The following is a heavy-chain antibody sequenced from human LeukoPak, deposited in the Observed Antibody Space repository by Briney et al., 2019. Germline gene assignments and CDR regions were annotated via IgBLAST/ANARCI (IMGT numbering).Heavy chain of an antibody. V-gene: IGHV3-74*03. CDR3: ARDFTFYGSGPHFDY. D-gene: IGHD3-10*01. Sequence: PGGSLRLSCAASGFTLSSNWMHWVRQVPGKGLLWVSRINSDGSTTTYADSVKGRFTISRDNAKNTLYLQMNSLRAEDTAVYYCARDFTFYGSGPHFDYWGLGTLVTVSS. J-gene: IGHJ4*02. CDR2: INSDGSTT. CDR1: GFTLSSNW.